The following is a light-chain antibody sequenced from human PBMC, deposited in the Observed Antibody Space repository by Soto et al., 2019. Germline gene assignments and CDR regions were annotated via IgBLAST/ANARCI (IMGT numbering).Light chain of an antibody. CDR1: HSVSSSY. J-gene: IGKJ5*01. Sequence: EIVLTQSPGTLSLSPGERATLSCRASHSVSSSYLAWYQQKPGQAPRLLIYGASSRATGIPDRFSGSGSGTDFTLTISRLEPDDFAVYYCQLYGSSPPITFGQGTRQEI. CDR3: QLYGSSPPIT. CDR2: GAS. V-gene: IGKV3-20*01.